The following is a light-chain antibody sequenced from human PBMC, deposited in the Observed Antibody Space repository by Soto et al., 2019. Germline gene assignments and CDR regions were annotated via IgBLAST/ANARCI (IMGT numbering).Light chain of an antibody. J-gene: IGLJ1*01. V-gene: IGLV2-14*01. CDR3: SSYTSSSALYV. Sequence: LTQPASVSGSPGQSITISCTGSSSDIGGYNYVSWYQQHPGKAPKLMIYDVTNRPSGVSNRFSGSKSGNTASLTISGLQAEDEADYYCSSYTSSSALYVFGTGTKVTVL. CDR2: DVT. CDR1: SSDIGGYNY.